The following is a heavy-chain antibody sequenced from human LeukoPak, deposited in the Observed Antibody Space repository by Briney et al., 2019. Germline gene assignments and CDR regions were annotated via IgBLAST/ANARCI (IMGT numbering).Heavy chain of an antibody. CDR3: ARDGFWFHP. V-gene: IGHV3-74*01. CDR1: GLTFSGYW. J-gene: IGHJ5*02. CDR2: INDDGSST. Sequence: GGSLRLSCAVSGLTFSGYWMHWVRQAPGKGLVWVSRINDDGSSTSYADSVKGRFTISRDNAKNTLYLQMNSLRGEDTAVYYCARDGFWFHPWGQGTLVTVSS.